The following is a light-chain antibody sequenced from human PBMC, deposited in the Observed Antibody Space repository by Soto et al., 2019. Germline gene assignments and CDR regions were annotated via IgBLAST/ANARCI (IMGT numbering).Light chain of an antibody. J-gene: IGKJ2*01. Sequence: DIQLTQSPSSLSASVGDRVTMTCRASQDISTYLNWYHQSPGKAPKLLISSISRLQGGVPSRFSGSVSGTDVTIPINSLQPADCGTYFCQQIYGISYTFGQGTNLEI. V-gene: IGKV1-39*01. CDR3: QQIYGISYT. CDR2: SIS. CDR1: QDISTY.